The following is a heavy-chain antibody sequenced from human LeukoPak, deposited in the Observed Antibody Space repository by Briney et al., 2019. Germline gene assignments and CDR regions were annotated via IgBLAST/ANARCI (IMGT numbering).Heavy chain of an antibody. Sequence: GGSLRLSCAASGFTFSDYYMNWIRQAPGKGLEWVSSISGGSRTINYADSVKGRSTTSRDNAKNSLFLQVNSLRAEDTAVYYCARAGQSDYWGQGTLVTVSS. J-gene: IGHJ4*02. CDR1: GFTFSDYY. CDR3: ARAGQSDY. CDR2: ISGGSRTI. V-gene: IGHV3-11*01.